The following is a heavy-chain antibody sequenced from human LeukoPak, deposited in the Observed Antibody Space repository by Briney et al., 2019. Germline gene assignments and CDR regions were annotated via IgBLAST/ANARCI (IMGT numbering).Heavy chain of an antibody. J-gene: IGHJ4*02. Sequence: QPGGSLRLSCAASGFTFSTYWMNWVRQPPGKGLVWVSRISSDGSSTIYADSVKGRFTMSRDNAKNTLYLQMNSLRADDTAVYYCAKDHVTSSSWFPDYWGQGTLVTVSS. CDR3: AKDHVTSSSWFPDY. V-gene: IGHV3-74*01. D-gene: IGHD6-13*01. CDR2: ISSDGSST. CDR1: GFTFSTYW.